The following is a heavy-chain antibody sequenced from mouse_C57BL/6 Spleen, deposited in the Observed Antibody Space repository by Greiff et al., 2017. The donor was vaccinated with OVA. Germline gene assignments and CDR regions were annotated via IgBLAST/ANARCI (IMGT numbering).Heavy chain of an antibody. CDR3: TRKGNYYGSKAMDY. Sequence: VQGVESGAELVRPGASVTLSCKASGYTFTDYEMHWVKQTPVHGLEWIGAIDPETGGTAYNQKFKGKAILTADKSSSTAYMELRSLTSEDSAVYYCTRKGNYYGSKAMDYWGQGTSVTVSS. J-gene: IGHJ4*01. V-gene: IGHV1-15*01. D-gene: IGHD1-1*01. CDR2: IDPETGGT. CDR1: GYTFTDYE.